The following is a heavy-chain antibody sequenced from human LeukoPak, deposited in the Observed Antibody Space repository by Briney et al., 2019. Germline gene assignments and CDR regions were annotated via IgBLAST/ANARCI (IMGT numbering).Heavy chain of an antibody. CDR2: VFYNGAT. J-gene: IGHJ4*02. D-gene: IGHD3-10*01. CDR1: GGSISSSIYY. V-gene: IGHV4-39*07. CDR3: ARDRELGY. Sequence: PSETLSLTCIVSGGSISSSIYYWAWVRQPPGKGLEWIGTVFYNGATQYSPSLRSRVTISIDTSTNQFSLKLTSVTAADTAVYYCARDRELGYWGQGTLVTVSS.